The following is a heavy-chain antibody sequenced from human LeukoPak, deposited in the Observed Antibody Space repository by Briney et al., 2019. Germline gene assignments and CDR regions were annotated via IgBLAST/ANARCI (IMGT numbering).Heavy chain of an antibody. J-gene: IGHJ3*02. Sequence: SETLSLTCAVYGGSFSGYYWSWIRQPPGKGLEWIGEINHSGSTNYNPSLKSRVTISVDTSKNQFSLKLSSVTAADTAVYYCARVHHQYRPTRTIWGQGTMVTVSS. D-gene: IGHD3-16*02. V-gene: IGHV4-34*01. CDR3: ARVHHQYRPTRTI. CDR2: INHSGST. CDR1: GGSFSGYY.